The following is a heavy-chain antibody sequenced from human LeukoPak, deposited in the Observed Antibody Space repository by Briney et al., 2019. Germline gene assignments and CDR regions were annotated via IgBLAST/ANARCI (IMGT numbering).Heavy chain of an antibody. J-gene: IGHJ6*02. CDR2: ISYDGSNK. D-gene: IGHD2-2*01. CDR1: GFTFSSYG. CDR3: AKEYRVVPAAIKGGYYYGMDV. V-gene: IGHV3-30*18. Sequence: PGGSLRLSCAASGFTFSSYGMHWVRQAPGKGLEWVAVISYDGSNKYYADSVEGRFTISRDNSKNTLYLQMNSLRAEDTAVYYCAKEYRVVPAAIKGGYYYGMDVWGQGTTVTVSS.